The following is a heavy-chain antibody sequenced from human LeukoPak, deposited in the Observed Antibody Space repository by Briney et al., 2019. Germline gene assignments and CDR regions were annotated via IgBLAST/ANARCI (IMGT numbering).Heavy chain of an antibody. CDR3: ARSMTTVTTGWFDP. V-gene: IGHV1-69*13. CDR2: ITPMFGTA. Sequence: SVKVSCKASGGSFSSYAISWVRQAPGQGLEWMGGITPMFGTANYAQKFQGRVTITADESTSTAYMELSSLRSEDTAVYYCARSMTTVTTGWFDPWGQGTLVTVSS. CDR1: GGSFSSYA. D-gene: IGHD4-17*01. J-gene: IGHJ5*02.